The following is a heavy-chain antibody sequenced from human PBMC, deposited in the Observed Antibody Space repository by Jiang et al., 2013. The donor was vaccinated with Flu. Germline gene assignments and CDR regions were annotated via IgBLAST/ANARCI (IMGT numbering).Heavy chain of an antibody. J-gene: IGHJ4*02. Sequence: GPGLVKPSQTLSLTCAISGDSVSSNTAAWNWIRQSPSRGLEWLGRTYYRSKWYNEYAVSVKSRISINPDTSKNQFSLQLNSVTPEDTAVYYCASSEIYSGRVFDYWGQGTLVTVSS. CDR2: TYYRSKWYN. CDR3: ASSEIYSGRVFDY. CDR1: GDSVSSNTAA. D-gene: IGHD6-13*01. V-gene: IGHV6-1*01.